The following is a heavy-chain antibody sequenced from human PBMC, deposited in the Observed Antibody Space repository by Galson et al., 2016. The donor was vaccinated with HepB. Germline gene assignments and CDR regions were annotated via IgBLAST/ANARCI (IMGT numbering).Heavy chain of an antibody. V-gene: IGHV1-2*02. Sequence: SVKVSCKASGFTFTDYYIHWVRQAPGQGLEWMGWINPNNGGTKYAQKFHGRVTMTGDTSLTTVYMDATSLRSDDTAVYYCATARRLRAAISHFDSWGQGTLVTVSS. CDR1: GFTFTDYY. CDR2: INPNNGGT. J-gene: IGHJ4*02. CDR3: ATARRLRAAISHFDS. D-gene: IGHD5/OR15-5a*01.